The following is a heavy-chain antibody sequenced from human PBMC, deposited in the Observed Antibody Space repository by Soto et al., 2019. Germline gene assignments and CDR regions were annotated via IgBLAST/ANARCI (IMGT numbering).Heavy chain of an antibody. CDR2: IIPIFGTA. J-gene: IGHJ5*02. Sequence: SVNVSCKASGGTFSIYSISWVRQVPGQGLEWMGGIIPIFGTANYAQKFQGRVTITADESTSTAYMELSSLRSEDTAVYYCAISLNYGGNVLWFDPWGQGTLVTVSS. CDR3: AISLNYGGNVLWFDP. V-gene: IGHV1-69*13. D-gene: IGHD4-17*01. CDR1: GGTFSIYS.